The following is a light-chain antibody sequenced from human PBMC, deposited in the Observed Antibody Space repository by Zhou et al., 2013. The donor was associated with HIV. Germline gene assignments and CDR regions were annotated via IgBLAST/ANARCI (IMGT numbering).Light chain of an antibody. CDR2: DVS. CDR3: QKYNSAPWT. V-gene: IGKV1-27*01. J-gene: IGKJ1*01. Sequence: DIQMTQSPSSLSASVGDRVTITCRASQGIYSYLAWYQQKPGTVPKLLIYDVSTLQSGVPARFSGTVSGNDFTLTISSLRPEDVATYYCQKYNSAPWTFGQGTKVE. CDR1: QGIYSY.